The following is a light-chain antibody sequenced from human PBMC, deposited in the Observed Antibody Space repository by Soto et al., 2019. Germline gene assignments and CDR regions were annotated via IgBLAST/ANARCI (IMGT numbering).Light chain of an antibody. Sequence: QSALTQPPSASGSPGQSVTISCTGTSSDVGGYDCVSWYQQHPGKAPKLMIYEVSKRPSGVPDRFSGSKSGNTASLTVSGLQAEDEADDYCSSYSGSNTLVFGGGTKLTVL. CDR1: SSDVGGYDC. J-gene: IGLJ2*01. V-gene: IGLV2-8*01. CDR2: EVS. CDR3: SSYSGSNTLV.